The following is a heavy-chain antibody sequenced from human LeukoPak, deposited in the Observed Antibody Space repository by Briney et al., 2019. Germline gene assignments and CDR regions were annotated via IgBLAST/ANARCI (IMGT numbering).Heavy chain of an antibody. CDR2: IWYDGSNK. Sequence: GGSLRLSCAASGFTFSSYSMNWVRQAPGKGLEWVAVIWYDGSNKYYADSVKGRFTISRDNSKNTLYLQMNSLRAEDTAVYYCARSDYDFWSNSTNEIDYWGQGTLVTVSS. D-gene: IGHD3-3*01. J-gene: IGHJ4*02. CDR1: GFTFSSYS. V-gene: IGHV3-33*08. CDR3: ARSDYDFWSNSTNEIDY.